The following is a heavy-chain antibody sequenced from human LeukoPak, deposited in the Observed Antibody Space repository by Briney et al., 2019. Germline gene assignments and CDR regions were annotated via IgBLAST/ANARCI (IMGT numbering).Heavy chain of an antibody. J-gene: IGHJ2*01. CDR2: ISSNGGST. CDR3: VARLYFDL. V-gene: IGHV3-64D*06. CDR1: GFTFSSYA. Sequence: PGGSLRLSCSASGFTFSSYAMHWVRQAPGKGLGYVSAISSNGGSTYYADSVKGRFTISRDNSKNTLYLQMSSLRAEDTAVYYCVARLYFDLWGRGTLVTVSS.